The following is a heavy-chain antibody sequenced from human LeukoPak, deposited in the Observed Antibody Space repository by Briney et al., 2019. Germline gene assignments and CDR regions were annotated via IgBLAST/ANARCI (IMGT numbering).Heavy chain of an antibody. CDR3: ARDEPTAEWELLHGNFDY. D-gene: IGHD1-26*01. Sequence: TGGSLRLSCAASGFTFSSYSMNWVRQAPGKGLEWVSYISSSSSTIYYADSVKGRFTISRDNAKNSLYLQMNSLRDEDTAVYYCARDEPTAEWELLHGNFDYWGQGTLVTVSS. CDR1: GFTFSSYS. J-gene: IGHJ4*02. CDR2: ISSSSSTI. V-gene: IGHV3-48*02.